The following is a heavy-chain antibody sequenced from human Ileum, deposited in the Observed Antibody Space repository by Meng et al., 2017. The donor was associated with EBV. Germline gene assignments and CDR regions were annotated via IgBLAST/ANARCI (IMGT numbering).Heavy chain of an antibody. V-gene: IGHV1-69*01. D-gene: IGHD3-10*01. CDR2: IVPIFGTG. J-gene: IGHJ4*02. Sequence: HVHLLQSGADVQTPALSVNVHFKASAPPSTRYAITWVRQAPGQGLEWMGGIVPIFGTGTSAQKFQDRLTITADASTSTAYMELRGLRSEDTAVYYCAISSKSGPSYYFDYWGQGTLVTVSS. CDR3: AISSKSGPSYYFDY. CDR1: APPSTRYA.